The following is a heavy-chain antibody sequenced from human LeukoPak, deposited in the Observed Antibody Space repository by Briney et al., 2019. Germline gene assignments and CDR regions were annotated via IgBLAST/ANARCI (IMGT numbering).Heavy chain of an antibody. Sequence: PSETLSLTCSVSGYSISSGYYWGWFRQPPGKGLELIGSIHHAGSTSYNPSLKSRVTISVDTSKNQFSLKLSSVTAADTAVYYCARVLWPHYGMDIWAKGPRSPSP. CDR3: ARVLWPHYGMDI. D-gene: IGHD2-21*01. J-gene: IGHJ6*02. V-gene: IGHV4-38-2*02. CDR2: IHHAGST. CDR1: GYSISSGYY.